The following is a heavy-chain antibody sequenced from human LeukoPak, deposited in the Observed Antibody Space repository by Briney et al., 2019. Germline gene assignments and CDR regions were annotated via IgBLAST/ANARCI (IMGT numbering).Heavy chain of an antibody. D-gene: IGHD3-22*01. V-gene: IGHV4-59*01. J-gene: IGHJ4*02. CDR3: ARVRGYYDSSGYDY. CDR2: IYYTGTT. CDR1: GASMSTYY. Sequence: SETLSLTCTVSGASMSTYYWSWIRQPPGRGLEWIAYIYYTGTTNYNPSLRSRVTISLDTSKKQFSLNFSSVTAADTAVYYCARVRGYYDSSGYDYWGQGTLVTVSS.